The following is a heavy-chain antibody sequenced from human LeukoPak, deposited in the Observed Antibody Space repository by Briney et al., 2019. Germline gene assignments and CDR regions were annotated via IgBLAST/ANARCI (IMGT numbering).Heavy chain of an antibody. CDR3: ARYPYYYGSGSYDY. D-gene: IGHD3-10*01. J-gene: IGHJ4*02. CDR1: GGSISSSSYY. Sequence: PSETLSLTCTVSGGSISSSSYYWGWIRQPPGKGLEWIGSIYYSGSTYYNPSLKSRVTISVDTSKNQFSLKLSSVTAADTAVYYCARYPYYYGSGSYDYWGQGTLVTVSS. V-gene: IGHV4-39*01. CDR2: IYYSGST.